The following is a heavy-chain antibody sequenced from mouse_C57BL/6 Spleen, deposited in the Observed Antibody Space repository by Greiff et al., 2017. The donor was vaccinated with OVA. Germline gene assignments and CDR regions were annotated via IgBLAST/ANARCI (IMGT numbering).Heavy chain of an antibody. Sequence: QVQLQQPGAELVMPGASVKLSCKASGYTFTSYWMHWVKQRPGQGLEWIGEIDPSDSYTNYNQKFKGKSTLTVDKASSTAYMQLSSLTSDDAAGYYCASDDGDYWGQGTTLTVSS. V-gene: IGHV1-69*01. J-gene: IGHJ2*01. CDR1: GYTFTSYW. CDR2: IDPSDSYT. CDR3: ASDDGDY. D-gene: IGHD2-3*01.